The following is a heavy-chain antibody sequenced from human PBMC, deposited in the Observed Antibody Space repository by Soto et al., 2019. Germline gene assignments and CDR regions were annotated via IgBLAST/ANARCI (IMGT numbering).Heavy chain of an antibody. D-gene: IGHD2-15*01. Sequence: GGSMRLSCEASGLTFSGFDMHWVRQPTGKGLEWVSTIGTAGDTYYAVSVKGRFTISRDNAKNSLSLQMNSLRAGDTAVYFCARGQEVGAHFFDSWGQGTQVTVSS. CDR1: GLTFSGFD. CDR2: IGTAGDT. J-gene: IGHJ4*02. V-gene: IGHV3-13*01. CDR3: ARGQEVGAHFFDS.